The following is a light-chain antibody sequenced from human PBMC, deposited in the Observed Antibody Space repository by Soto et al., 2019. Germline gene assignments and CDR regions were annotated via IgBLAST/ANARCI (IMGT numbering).Light chain of an antibody. Sequence: NFMLTQPHSVSESPGKTVTISCTGSSGSIASNYVQWFQQRPGSAPTTVIYEDNKRPSGVPDRFSGSIDSSSNSASLTISGLKPEDEDDYYCQSYGDNNQVFGGGTKVTVL. V-gene: IGLV6-57*02. CDR3: QSYGDNNQV. CDR1: SGSIASNY. CDR2: EDN. J-gene: IGLJ3*02.